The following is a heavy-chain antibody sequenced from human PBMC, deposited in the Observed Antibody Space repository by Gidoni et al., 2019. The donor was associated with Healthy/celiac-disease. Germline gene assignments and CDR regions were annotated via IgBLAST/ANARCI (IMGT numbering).Heavy chain of an antibody. J-gene: IGHJ5*02. V-gene: IGHV3-9*01. D-gene: IGHD3-10*01. CDR1: GFTFDDYA. CDR2: ISWNSGSI. CDR3: AKDRDYYGSEGFDP. Sequence: EVQLVESGGGLVQPGRSLRLSCAASGFTFDDYAMHWVRQAPGKGLEWVSGISWNSGSIGYADSVKGRFTISRDNAKNSLYLQMNSLRAEDTALYYCAKDRDYYGSEGFDPWGQGTLVTVSS.